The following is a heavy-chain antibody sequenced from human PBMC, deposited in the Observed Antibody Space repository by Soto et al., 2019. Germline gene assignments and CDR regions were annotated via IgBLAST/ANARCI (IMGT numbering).Heavy chain of an antibody. D-gene: IGHD2-8*01. CDR3: AKNGQPPYYYDGMDV. J-gene: IGHJ6*02. CDR2: VSGYNGDT. Sequence: QGQLVQSGPEGKKPGASVKVSCKASGYTFSRYGISWVRQAPGQGLEWMGWVSGYNGDTKYAQKVKGRVTMTIDTSTYTAYMESRRLTSDDTAKYYCAKNGQPPYYYDGMDVWGQGTTVTVSS. CDR1: GYTFSRYG. V-gene: IGHV1-18*01.